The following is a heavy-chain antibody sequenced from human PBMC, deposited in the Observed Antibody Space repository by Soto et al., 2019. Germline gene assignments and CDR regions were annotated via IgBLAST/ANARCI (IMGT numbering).Heavy chain of an antibody. CDR2: ISGSGGST. CDR3: ARRGSGSYYDY. CDR1: GFTFSSYA. Sequence: ELPLLESGGGLVQPGGSLRLSCAASGFTFSSYAMRWVRQAPVKGLEWVSAISGSGGSTYYADSVKGRFTISRDNSKNTLYLQMNSLRAEDTAVYYCARRGSGSYYDYWGQGTLVTVSS. V-gene: IGHV3-23*01. D-gene: IGHD1-26*01. J-gene: IGHJ4*02.